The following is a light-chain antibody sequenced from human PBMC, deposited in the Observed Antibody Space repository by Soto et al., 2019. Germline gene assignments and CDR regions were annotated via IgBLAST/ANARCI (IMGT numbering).Light chain of an antibody. Sequence: EIVLTQSPGTLSLSPGERATLSCRASQSVSSGYLAWYQQKPRQAPRLLIYGASSRATGIPDRFSGSGSGTDFTLTISRLEPEDFAVYYCQQYGSSPQTFGQGTKLEIK. CDR3: QQYGSSPQT. CDR1: QSVSSGY. V-gene: IGKV3-20*01. CDR2: GAS. J-gene: IGKJ2*01.